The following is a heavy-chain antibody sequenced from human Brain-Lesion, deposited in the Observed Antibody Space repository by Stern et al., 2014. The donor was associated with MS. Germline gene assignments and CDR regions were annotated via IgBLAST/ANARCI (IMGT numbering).Heavy chain of an antibody. CDR3: ARDQRGITIFGVVTDYYYLGMDV. J-gene: IGHJ6*02. Sequence: DQLVESGAEVKKPGASVKVSCKTSGYIFTGYSIHWVRQAPGQGLEWMAWIKPNTGGTKYAQKFQGRVTMSRDTSISTAYVELSSLTSDDTAVYYCARDQRGITIFGVVTDYYYLGMDVWGQGTTVTVSS. V-gene: IGHV1-2*02. D-gene: IGHD3-3*01. CDR2: IKPNTGGT. CDR1: GYIFTGYS.